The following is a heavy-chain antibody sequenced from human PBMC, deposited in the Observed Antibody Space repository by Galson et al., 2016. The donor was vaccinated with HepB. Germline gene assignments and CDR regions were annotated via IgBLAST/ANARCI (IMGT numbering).Heavy chain of an antibody. D-gene: IGHD2-15*01. CDR2: IYYSGST. J-gene: IGHJ3*01. Sequence: TLSLTCTVSGASISRGGDYWSWIRQRPGKGLEWIAYIYYSGSTYYNPSLKSRVLISLDTSENQFSLKLSSVTAADTAVYYCARGYCSGGSCRHDAFDVWGQGTMVTVSS. CDR1: GASISRGGDY. CDR3: ARGYCSGGSCRHDAFDV. V-gene: IGHV4-31*03.